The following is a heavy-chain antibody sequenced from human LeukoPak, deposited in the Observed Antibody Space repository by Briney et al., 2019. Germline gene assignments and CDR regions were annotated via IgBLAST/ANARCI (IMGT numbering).Heavy chain of an antibody. CDR2: ISSNGNHI. V-gene: IGHV3-21*01. CDR1: GFTFKTFS. Sequence: KPGGSLRLSCVASGFTFKTFSMAWVRQAPGKGLEWVSSISSNGNHIDYADSVKGRFSISRDNAKNSFYLQMNNLRADDTATYYCAREKSLIVGFIYFDKWGQGTVVTVSS. J-gene: IGHJ4*02. CDR3: AREKSLIVGFIYFDK. D-gene: IGHD1-26*01.